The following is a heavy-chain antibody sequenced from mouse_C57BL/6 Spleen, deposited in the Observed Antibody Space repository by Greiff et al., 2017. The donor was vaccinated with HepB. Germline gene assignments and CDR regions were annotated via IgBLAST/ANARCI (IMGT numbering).Heavy chain of an antibody. CDR3: ARGKLGRDYWYFDV. V-gene: IGHV3-6*01. CDR2: ISYDGSN. D-gene: IGHD4-1*01. J-gene: IGHJ1*03. Sequence: EVQLVESGPGLVKPSQSLSLTCSVTGYSITSGYYWNWIRQFPGNKLEWMGYISYDGSNNYNPSLKNRISITRDTSKNQFFLKLNSVTTEDTATYYCARGKLGRDYWYFDVWGTGTTVTVSS. CDR1: GYSITSGYY.